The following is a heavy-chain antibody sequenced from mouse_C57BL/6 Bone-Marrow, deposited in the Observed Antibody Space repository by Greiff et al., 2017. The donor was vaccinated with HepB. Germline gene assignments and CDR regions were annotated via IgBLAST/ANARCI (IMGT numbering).Heavy chain of an antibody. CDR3: ARTYPGFAY. CDR2: ISSVSSTI. V-gene: IGHV5-17*01. Sequence: EVQVVESGGGLVKPGGSLKLSCAASGFTFSDYGMHWVRQAPEKGLEWVAYISSVSSTIYYADTVKGRFTISRDNAKNTLFLQMTSLRSEDTAMYYCARTYPGFAYWGQGTLVTVSA. CDR1: GFTFSDYG. J-gene: IGHJ3*01. D-gene: IGHD5-1-1*01.